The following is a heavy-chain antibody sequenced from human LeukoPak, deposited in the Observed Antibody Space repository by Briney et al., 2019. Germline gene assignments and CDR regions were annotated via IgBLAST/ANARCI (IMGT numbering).Heavy chain of an antibody. CDR1: GYTFTSYG. D-gene: IGHD3-22*01. V-gene: IGHV1-18*01. CDR2: ISGYKGNT. Sequence: ASVKVSCKASGYTFTSYGISWVRQAPGQGLEWMGWISGYKGNTNYAQKFQGRVTMTTDTSTSTAYMELRSLRSDDTAVYYCARGYYDSGGYYYYYYGMDVWGQGTTVIVSS. J-gene: IGHJ6*02. CDR3: ARGYYDSGGYYYYYYGMDV.